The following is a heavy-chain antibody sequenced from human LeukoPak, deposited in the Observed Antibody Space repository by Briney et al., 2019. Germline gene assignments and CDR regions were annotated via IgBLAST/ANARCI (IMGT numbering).Heavy chain of an antibody. CDR3: ARAYSSSSTALGPRRTFDY. CDR1: GGSFSGYY. D-gene: IGHD6-13*01. J-gene: IGHJ4*02. Sequence: SETLSLTCAVYGGSFSGYYWSWTRQPPGKGLEWIGEINHSGSTNYNPSLKSRVTISVDTSKNQFSLKLSSVTAADTAVYYCARAYSSSSTALGPRRTFDYWGQGTLVTVSS. CDR2: INHSGST. V-gene: IGHV4-34*01.